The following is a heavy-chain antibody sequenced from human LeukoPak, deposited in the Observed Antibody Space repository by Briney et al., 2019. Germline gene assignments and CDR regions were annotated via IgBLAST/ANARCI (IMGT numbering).Heavy chain of an antibody. CDR1: GFTFSNYA. D-gene: IGHD2-2*01. CDR3: AKSTSPLYYYYGMDV. J-gene: IGHJ6*02. V-gene: IGHV3-23*01. CDR2: ISGSGGST. Sequence: GSLRLSCAASGFTFSNYAVSWVRQAPGKGLEWVSTISGSGGSTYYADSVKGRFTTSRDNSKNTLYLQLNSLRAEDTAVYYCAKSTSPLYYYYGMDVWGQGTTVTVSS.